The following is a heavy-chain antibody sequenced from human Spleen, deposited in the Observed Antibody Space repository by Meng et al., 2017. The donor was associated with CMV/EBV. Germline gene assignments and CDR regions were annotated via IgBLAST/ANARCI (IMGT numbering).Heavy chain of an antibody. CDR3: ARYLFGLVISPAVF. J-gene: IGHJ4*02. CDR2: IRTDNGDT. V-gene: IGHV1-18*01. D-gene: IGHD3/OR15-3a*01. Sequence: ASVKVSCKASVGTVSSYAISWVRQAPGQGLEWMGWIRTDNGDTNYAQKVQGRVTMTTDTSTTTAYMELRSLTSDDTAVYYCARYLFGLVISPAVFWGQGTLVTVSS. CDR1: VGTVSSYA.